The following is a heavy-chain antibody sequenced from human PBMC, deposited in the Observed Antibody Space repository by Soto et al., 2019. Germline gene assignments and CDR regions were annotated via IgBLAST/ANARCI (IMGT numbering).Heavy chain of an antibody. CDR1: GGSISSGDYY. Sequence: QVQLQESGPGLVKPSQTLSLTCTVSGGSISSGDYYWSWIRQPPGKGLEWIGYIYHSGSTYYNPSLKSRVTISVATSKNQFSRKLSSVTAADTAVYYCARERPDGARLDPWGQGTLVTVSS. D-gene: IGHD6-6*01. V-gene: IGHV4-30-4*01. CDR2: IYHSGST. CDR3: ARERPDGARLDP. J-gene: IGHJ5*02.